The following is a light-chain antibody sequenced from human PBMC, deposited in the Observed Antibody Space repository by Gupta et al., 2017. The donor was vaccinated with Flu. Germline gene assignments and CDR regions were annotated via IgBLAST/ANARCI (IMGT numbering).Light chain of an antibody. V-gene: IGKV3-20*01. J-gene: IGKJ1*01. Sequence: IVLTQSPGTLSLSPGERATLSCRASQSVTGSYLAWYQQKPGQAPRLLIYGASSRATGIPDRFSGGGSGTDCTLTISRLEPEDFAVYYCQQYESPPRTFGQGTKVEIK. CDR2: GAS. CDR1: QSVTGSY. CDR3: QQYESPPRT.